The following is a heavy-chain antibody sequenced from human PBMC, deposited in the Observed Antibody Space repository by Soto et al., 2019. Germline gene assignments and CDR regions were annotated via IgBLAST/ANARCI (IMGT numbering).Heavy chain of an antibody. D-gene: IGHD1-1*01. Sequence: QIQLVQSGAEVKKPGASVKVSCKASGYNFFDYGVSWVRQAPGQGLEWMGWVSPKSGNTDFARKVQGRVTMTADTSTNIAYLALRGLRSDDTAVYYCARGRTVSSIGPLLVWGQGTLVSVSS. CDR1: GYNFFDYG. CDR2: VSPKSGNT. CDR3: ARGRTVSSIGPLLV. V-gene: IGHV1-18*01. J-gene: IGHJ1*01.